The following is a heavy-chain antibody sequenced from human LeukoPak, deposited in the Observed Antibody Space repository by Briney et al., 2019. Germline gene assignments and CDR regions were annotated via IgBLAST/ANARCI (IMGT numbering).Heavy chain of an antibody. CDR2: INHSGST. Sequence: SETLSLTCTVSGGSISSYYWSWIRQPPGKGLEWIGEINHSGSTNYNPSLKSRVTISVDTSKNQFSLKLSSVTAADTAVYYCARAGEIVVAITTGYFDYWGQGTLVTVSS. V-gene: IGHV4-34*01. J-gene: IGHJ4*02. D-gene: IGHD3-22*01. CDR3: ARAGEIVVAITTGYFDY. CDR1: GGSISSYY.